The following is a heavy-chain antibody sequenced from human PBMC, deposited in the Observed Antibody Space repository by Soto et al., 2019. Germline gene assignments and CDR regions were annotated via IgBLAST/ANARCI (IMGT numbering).Heavy chain of an antibody. CDR1: GFTFSSYG. V-gene: IGHV3-30*18. Sequence: SGGSLRLSCAASGFTFSSYGMHWVRQAPGKGLEWVAVISYDGSNKYYADSVKGRFTISRDNSKNTLYLQMNSLRAEDTAVYYCAKGDPYCTNGVCYNPPDYWGQGTLVTVSS. D-gene: IGHD2-8*01. CDR2: ISYDGSNK. CDR3: AKGDPYCTNGVCYNPPDY. J-gene: IGHJ4*02.